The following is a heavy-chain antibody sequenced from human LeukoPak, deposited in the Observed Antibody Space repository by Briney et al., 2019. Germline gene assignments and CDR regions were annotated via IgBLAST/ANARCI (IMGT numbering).Heavy chain of an antibody. V-gene: IGHV3-15*01. D-gene: IGHD6-19*01. J-gene: IGHJ4*02. Sequence: GGSLRLSCAASGFTFSNAWMSWVRQAPGKGLEWVGRIKSKTDGGTTDYVAPVKGRFSISRDDAKNMLYLQMNSLKNEDTAVYYCTKATPDSTGWIDYWGQGNLVTVSS. CDR3: TKATPDSTGWIDY. CDR1: GFTFSNAW. CDR2: IKSKTDGGTT.